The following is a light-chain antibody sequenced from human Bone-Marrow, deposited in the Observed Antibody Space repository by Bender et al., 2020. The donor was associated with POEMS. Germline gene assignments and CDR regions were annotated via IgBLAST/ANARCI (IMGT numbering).Light chain of an antibody. V-gene: IGLV1-40*01. CDR3: QSFDSRLSDLWL. CDR2: TNT. CDR1: SSNIGAGYD. Sequence: QSVLTQPPSVSGAPGQTVTISCTGSSSNIGAGYDVHWYQHLPGKAPRVLIYTNTIRPSGVPDRFSASKSGTSASLAIPGLQAEDGADYYGQSFDSRLSDLWLFGGGAKVTVL. J-gene: IGLJ3*02.